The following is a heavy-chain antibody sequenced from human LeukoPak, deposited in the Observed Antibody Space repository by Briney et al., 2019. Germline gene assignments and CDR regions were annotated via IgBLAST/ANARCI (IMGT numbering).Heavy chain of an antibody. D-gene: IGHD3-9*01. CDR3: AASFTGYPIDY. CDR1: GFTFSSYG. Sequence: GGSLRLSCAASGFTFSSYGMHWVRQAPGKGLEWVAVIWYDGSNKYYADSVKGRFTISRDNSKNTLYLQMNSLRAEDTDVYYCAASFTGYPIDYWGQGTLVTVSS. J-gene: IGHJ4*02. V-gene: IGHV3-33*01. CDR2: IWYDGSNK.